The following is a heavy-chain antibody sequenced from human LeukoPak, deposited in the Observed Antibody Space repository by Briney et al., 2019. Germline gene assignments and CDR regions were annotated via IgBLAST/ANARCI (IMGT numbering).Heavy chain of an antibody. D-gene: IGHD3-10*01. CDR1: GFTFSSYA. J-gene: IGHJ6*02. Sequence: GGSLRLSCAASGFTFSSYAMSWVRQAPGKGLEWVSAMSGSGGSTYYADSVKGRFTISRDNSKNTLYLQMNSLRAEDTAVYYCAKGLVRGVIIYYYYGMDVWGQGTTVTVSS. CDR2: MSGSGGST. V-gene: IGHV3-23*01. CDR3: AKGLVRGVIIYYYYGMDV.